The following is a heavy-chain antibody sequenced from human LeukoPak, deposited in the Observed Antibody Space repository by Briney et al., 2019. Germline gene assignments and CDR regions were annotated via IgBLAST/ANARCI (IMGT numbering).Heavy chain of an antibody. CDR3: AKDQPLDV. Sequence: GGSLRLSCAASGFRFSSYGMHWVRQAPGKGLEWVAFISYDGSNKHYADSVKGRFTISRDNSKNTLYLQMNSLRAEDTAVYFCAKDQPLDVWGKGTTVTVSS. CDR2: ISYDGSNK. J-gene: IGHJ6*04. V-gene: IGHV3-30*02. CDR1: GFRFSSYG.